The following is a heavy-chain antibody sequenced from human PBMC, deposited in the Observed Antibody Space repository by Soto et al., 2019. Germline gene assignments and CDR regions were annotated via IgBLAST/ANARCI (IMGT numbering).Heavy chain of an antibody. J-gene: IGHJ5*02. CDR3: ARESAGSGKNNWFDP. V-gene: IGHV4-59*01. D-gene: IGHD3-10*01. Sequence: SETLSLTCTVSGGSISTYYWSWIRQPPGKGLQWIAYIYHDGNTYYNPSLKSRVTISIDTSKNQFSLKMNSVAAADTAVYYCARESAGSGKNNWFDPWGQGTLVTVSS. CDR1: GGSISTYY. CDR2: IYHDGNT.